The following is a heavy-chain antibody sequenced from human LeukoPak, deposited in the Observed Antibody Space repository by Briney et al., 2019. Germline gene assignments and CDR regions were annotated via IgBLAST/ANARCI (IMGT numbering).Heavy chain of an antibody. V-gene: IGHV4-39*07. CDR1: GGSITSSSYY. CDR3: ARDYYGSGSIDAFDI. Sequence: SETLSLTCTVSGGSITSSSYYWGWIRQPPGKGLEWIGTIYYSGSTYYNPSLKSRVTISVDTSKNQFSLKLSSVTAADTAVYYCARDYYGSGSIDAFDIWGQGTMVTVSS. D-gene: IGHD3-10*01. CDR2: IYYSGST. J-gene: IGHJ3*02.